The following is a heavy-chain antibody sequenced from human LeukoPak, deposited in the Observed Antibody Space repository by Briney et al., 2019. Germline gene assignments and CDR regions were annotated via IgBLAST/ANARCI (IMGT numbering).Heavy chain of an antibody. V-gene: IGHV1-69*13. CDR3: ARVRDLREWELLD. J-gene: IGHJ4*02. Sequence: SVKVSCKASGGTFSKYTISWVRQRPGQGLEWMGGITPLFGTANYAQKFQGRVTITADESASTAYMELSSLRSEDTAVYYCARVRDLREWELLDWGQGTLVTVSS. D-gene: IGHD1-26*01. CDR2: ITPLFGTA. CDR1: GGTFSKYT.